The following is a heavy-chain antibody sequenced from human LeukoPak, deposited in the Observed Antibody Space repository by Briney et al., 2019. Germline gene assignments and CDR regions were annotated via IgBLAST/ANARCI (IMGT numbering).Heavy chain of an antibody. D-gene: IGHD2-2*01. CDR3: ARDRRNRPMEDIVVVPATNWFDP. Sequence: SETLSLTCTVSGGSISSYYWSWIRQPAGKGLEWIGRIYTSGSTNYNPSLKSRVTMSVDTSKNQFSLKLSSVTAADTAVYYCARDRRNRPMEDIVVVPATNWFDPWGQGTLVTVSS. CDR1: GGSISSYY. CDR2: IYTSGST. V-gene: IGHV4-4*07. J-gene: IGHJ5*02.